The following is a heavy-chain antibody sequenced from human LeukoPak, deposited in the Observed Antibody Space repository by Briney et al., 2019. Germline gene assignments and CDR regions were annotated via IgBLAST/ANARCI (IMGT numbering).Heavy chain of an antibody. J-gene: IGHJ4*02. CDR1: GITFSSYA. CDR2: ISYDGSNK. CDR3: ARDGSSWTPTDY. Sequence: GGSLRLSCAASGITFSSYAMSWVRQAPGKGLEWVAVISYDGSNKYYADSVKGRFTISRDNSKNTLYLQMNSLRAEDTAVYYCARDGSSWTPTDYWGQGTLVTVSS. V-gene: IGHV3-30-3*01. D-gene: IGHD6-13*01.